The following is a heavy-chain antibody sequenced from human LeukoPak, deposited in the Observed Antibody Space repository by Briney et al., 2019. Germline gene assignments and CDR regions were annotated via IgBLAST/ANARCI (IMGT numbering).Heavy chain of an antibody. D-gene: IGHD3-3*01. CDR1: GGSHSSFY. J-gene: IGHJ3*02. CDR2: IYYSGST. Sequence: PSETPSPTLPVSGGSHSSFYWGWIPPPPREGPGGNWDIYYSGSTNYNPSLKSRVTISVDTSKNQFSLKLSSVTAADTAVYYCARESGSIFGVVYAFDIWGQGTMVTVSS. V-gene: IGHV4-59*01. CDR3: ARESGSIFGVVYAFDI.